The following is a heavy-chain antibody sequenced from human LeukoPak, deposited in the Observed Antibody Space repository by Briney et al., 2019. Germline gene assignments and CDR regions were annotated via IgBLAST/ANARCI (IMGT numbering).Heavy chain of an antibody. V-gene: IGHV3-23*01. D-gene: IGHD4-17*01. Sequence: PGGCLRLSCAASGFTFSRFAMSWVRQAPGKGLEWVSAISGSGSDTYYADSVEGRFTVSRDNSKNTLHLQMNSLRAEDTALYYCAKDRYGDYSFESWGQGTLVTVSS. CDR3: AKDRYGDYSFES. CDR1: GFTFSRFA. CDR2: ISGSGSDT. J-gene: IGHJ4*02.